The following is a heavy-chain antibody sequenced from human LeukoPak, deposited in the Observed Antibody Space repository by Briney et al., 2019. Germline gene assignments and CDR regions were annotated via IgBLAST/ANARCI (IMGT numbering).Heavy chain of an antibody. Sequence: GGSLRLSCAVSGITLSNYGMSWVRQAPGKGLEWVAGISGSGGGTVYADSVKGRFTISRDNPKDTLYLQMNSLRAEDTAVYFCAKRGVVIRVILVGFHKEAYYFDSWGQGALVTVSS. CDR1: GITLSNYG. CDR3: AKRGVVIRVILVGFHKEAYYFDS. D-gene: IGHD3-22*01. V-gene: IGHV3-23*01. J-gene: IGHJ4*02. CDR2: ISGSGGGT.